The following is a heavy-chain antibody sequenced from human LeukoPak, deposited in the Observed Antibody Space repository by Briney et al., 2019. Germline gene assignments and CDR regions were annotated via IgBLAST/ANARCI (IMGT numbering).Heavy chain of an antibody. CDR1: GFTFKDYA. Sequence: QPGGSLRLSCAASGFTFKDYAMHWVRQAPGKGLEWVALISWDSGNSYYADSVKGRFTIARDNSKNSLSLQMNSLRPEDTALYYCAKGPGAAVARRYIQHWGQGTLVTVSS. V-gene: IGHV3-43D*03. J-gene: IGHJ1*01. CDR3: AKGPGAAVARRYIQH. D-gene: IGHD6-19*01. CDR2: ISWDSGNS.